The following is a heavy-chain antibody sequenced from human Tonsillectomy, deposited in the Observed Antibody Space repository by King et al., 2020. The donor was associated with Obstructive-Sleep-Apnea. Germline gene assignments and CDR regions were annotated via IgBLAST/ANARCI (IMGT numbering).Heavy chain of an antibody. D-gene: IGHD3-22*01. J-gene: IGHJ6*02. Sequence: QLVQSGGGLVKPGGSLRLSCAASGFTLSRYTMNWVRQAPGKGLEWVSSMSSSSSHKYYPDSVNGRFTISRDNAKNSLYLQMNSLRAEDTAVYYCSRSSYYYDSSGYSSHPHYYYGMDVWGQGTTVTVSS. CDR2: MSSSSSHK. CDR3: SRSSYYYDSSGYSSHPHYYYGMDV. CDR1: GFTLSRYT. V-gene: IGHV3-21*01.